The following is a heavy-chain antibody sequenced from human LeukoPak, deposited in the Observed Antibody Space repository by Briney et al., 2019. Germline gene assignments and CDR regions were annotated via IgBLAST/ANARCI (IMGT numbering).Heavy chain of an antibody. D-gene: IGHD1-1*01. CDR3: ATNQLERDY. CDR2: MNPNSGNT. Sequence: GASVKVSCKASGGTFSSYAISWVRQATGQGLEWMGWMNPNSGNTGYAQKFQGRVTMTRNTSISTAYMELSSLRSEDTAVYYCATNQLERDYWGQGTLVTVSS. V-gene: IGHV1-8*02. J-gene: IGHJ4*02. CDR1: GGTFSSYA.